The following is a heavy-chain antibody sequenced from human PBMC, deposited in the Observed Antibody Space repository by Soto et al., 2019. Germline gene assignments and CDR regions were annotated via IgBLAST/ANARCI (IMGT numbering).Heavy chain of an antibody. CDR1: GFTFSSYA. J-gene: IGHJ6*02. CDR3: ARDAIQCSSTSCYGYYYYGMDV. Sequence: GGSLRLSCAASGFTFSSYAMHWVRQAPGKGLEWVAVISYDGSNKYYADSVKGRFTISRDNSKNTLYLQMNSLRAEDTAVYYCARDAIQCSSTSCYGYYYYGMDVWGQGTTVTVSS. V-gene: IGHV3-30-3*01. CDR2: ISYDGSNK. D-gene: IGHD2-2*01.